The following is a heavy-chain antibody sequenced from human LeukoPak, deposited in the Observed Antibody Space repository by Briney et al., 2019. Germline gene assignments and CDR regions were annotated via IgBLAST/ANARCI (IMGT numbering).Heavy chain of an antibody. CDR1: GFTFDDYA. V-gene: IGHV3-9*03. D-gene: IGHD4-23*01. Sequence: GGSLRLSCAASGFTFDDYAMHWVRQVPGKGLEWVSGISWNSGSIGYADSVKGRFTISRDNAKNSLYLQMNSLRAEDMALYYCTKGFLYGGNPGPFDYWGQRTLVTVSS. CDR3: TKGFLYGGNPGPFDY. J-gene: IGHJ4*02. CDR2: ISWNSGSI.